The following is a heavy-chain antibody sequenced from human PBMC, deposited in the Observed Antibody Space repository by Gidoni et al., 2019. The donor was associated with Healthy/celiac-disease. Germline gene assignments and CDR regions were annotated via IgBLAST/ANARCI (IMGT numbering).Heavy chain of an antibody. V-gene: IGHV3-30-3*01. J-gene: IGHJ2*01. Sequence: QVQLVESGGGVVQPGRSLRLSCAASGFTFSSYAMHWVRQAPGKGLEWVAVISYDGSNKYYADSVKGRFTISRDNSKNTLYLQMNSLRAEDTAVYYCARPANWYFDLWGRGTLVTVSS. CDR3: ARPANWYFDL. CDR1: GFTFSSYA. CDR2: ISYDGSNK.